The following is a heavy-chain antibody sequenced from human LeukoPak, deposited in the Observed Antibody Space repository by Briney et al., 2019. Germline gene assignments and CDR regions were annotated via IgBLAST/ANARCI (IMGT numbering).Heavy chain of an antibody. V-gene: IGHV4-34*01. J-gene: IGHJ6*03. CDR3: ARAPYYGSGSYAYYYYYMDV. CDR1: GGSFSGYY. CDR2: INHSGST. Sequence: SETLSLTCAVYGGSFSGYYWSWIRQPPGKGLEGIGEINHSGSTNYNPSLKSRVTISVDTSKNQFSLKLSSVTAADTAVYYCARAPYYGSGSYAYYYYYMDVWGKGTTVTVSS. D-gene: IGHD3-10*01.